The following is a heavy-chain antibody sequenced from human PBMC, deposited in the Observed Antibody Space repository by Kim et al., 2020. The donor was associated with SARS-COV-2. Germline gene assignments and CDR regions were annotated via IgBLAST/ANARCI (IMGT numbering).Heavy chain of an antibody. J-gene: IGHJ6*02. Sequence: SETLSLTCTVSGGSISSSSYYWGWIRQPPGKGLEWIGSIYYSGSTYYNPSLKSRVTISVDTSKNQFALKLSSVTAADTAVYYCARHGEYYDILTGYSSVPYYYYGMDVWGQGTTVTVSS. CDR1: GGSISSSSYY. V-gene: IGHV4-39*01. CDR3: ARHGEYYDILTGYSSVPYYYYGMDV. D-gene: IGHD3-9*01. CDR2: IYYSGST.